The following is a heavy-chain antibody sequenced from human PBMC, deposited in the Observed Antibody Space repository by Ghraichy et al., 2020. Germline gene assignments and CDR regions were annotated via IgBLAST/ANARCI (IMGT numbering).Heavy chain of an antibody. V-gene: IGHV3-23*01. CDR2: ISNFGGST. CDR3: AKIDRLHQDNDY. D-gene: IGHD4-11*01. CDR1: GFTFSTYA. Sequence: GESLNISCAASGFTFSTYAMTWVRQAPGRGLEWVSAISNFGGSTYYADSVKGRFTISRDNPKNTLYLQMNNLRVEDTAVYYCAKIDRLHQDNDYWGQGALVTVSS. J-gene: IGHJ4*02.